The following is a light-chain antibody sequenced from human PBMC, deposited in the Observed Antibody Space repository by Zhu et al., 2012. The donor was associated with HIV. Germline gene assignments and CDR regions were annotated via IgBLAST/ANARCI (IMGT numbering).Light chain of an antibody. CDR2: RSS. J-gene: IGKJ1*01. CDR1: RSVGSN. V-gene: IGKV3-15*01. CDR3: HQYNNWPPT. Sequence: ETVMTQSPATLSVSPGEGGTLSCRASRSVGSNLAWYQQKPGQVPRLLIYRSSTRATGISDRFRGSGSGTEFTLTISSLQSEDFAVYYCHQYNNWPPTFGQGTKVELK.